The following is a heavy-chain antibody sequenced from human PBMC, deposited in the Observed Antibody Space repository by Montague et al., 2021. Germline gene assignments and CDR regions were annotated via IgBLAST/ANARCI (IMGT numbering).Heavy chain of an antibody. CDR3: ARHSGCCTIFGVVIIPDAFDI. CDR2: NSGST. Sequence: NSGSTYYNPSLKSRVTISVDTSTNQLSLKLSSVTAADTAVYYCARHSGCCTIFGVVIIPDAFDIWGQGTMVTVSS. D-gene: IGHD3-3*01. J-gene: IGHJ3*02. V-gene: IGHV4-39*01.